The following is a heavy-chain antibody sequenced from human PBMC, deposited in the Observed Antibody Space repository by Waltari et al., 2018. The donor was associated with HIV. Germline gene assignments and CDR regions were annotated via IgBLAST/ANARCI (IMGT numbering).Heavy chain of an antibody. D-gene: IGHD4-17*01. Sequence: QVQLQESGPGLVKPSQTLSLTCTVSGGSISSGSYYWSWIRQPAGKGLEWIERSYTRGSTNNNPALKGRVTRSVETSKNQFSLKRSAVTAADTAVYDCERDHGEDYYYGMDVWGQGTTVTVSS. V-gene: IGHV4-61*02. CDR1: GGSISSGSYY. J-gene: IGHJ6*02. CDR2: SYTRGST. CDR3: ERDHGEDYYYGMDV.